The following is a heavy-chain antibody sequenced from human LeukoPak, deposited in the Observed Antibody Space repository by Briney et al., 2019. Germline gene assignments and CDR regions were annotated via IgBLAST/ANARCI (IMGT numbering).Heavy chain of an antibody. CDR3: ARGYYYSGTYYFSFFDY. D-gene: IGHD3-10*01. CDR2: IKHDDSQI. Sequence: RGSLRLSCAASGFTFNKYWLTWVRQAPGKGLEWVANIKHDDSQIYYLESVEGRFTITRDNAKNSLHLQMNSLRAEDTAVYYCARGYYYSGTYYFSFFDYWGQGTLVT. CDR1: GFTFNKYW. J-gene: IGHJ4*02. V-gene: IGHV3-7*01.